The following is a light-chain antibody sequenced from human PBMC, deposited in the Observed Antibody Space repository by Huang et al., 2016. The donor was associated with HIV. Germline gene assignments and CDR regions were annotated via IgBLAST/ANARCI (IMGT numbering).Light chain of an antibody. CDR3: QKYNSAPYT. V-gene: IGKV1-27*01. J-gene: IGKJ2*01. CDR1: QGISNF. CDR2: SSS. Sequence: DIQMTQSPSSLSTSVGDTVTITCRASQGISNFLAWYQQNPGKVPNLLLYSSSPLPSGVPSRFSGSGSGTHFTLTIRSLQPEDVATYYCQKYNSAPYTFGQGTKLDIK.